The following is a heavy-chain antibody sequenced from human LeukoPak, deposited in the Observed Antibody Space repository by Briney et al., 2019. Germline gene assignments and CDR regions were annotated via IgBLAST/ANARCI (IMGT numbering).Heavy chain of an antibody. Sequence: PGGSLRLSCAVSGFTFSSYAMGWVRQAPGQGLEWVSSISGSGGTTYYADSVKGRFTISRDNSKNTLYLQMNSLRAEDTAVYYCVRDDDRPDNGLDYWGQGTLVTVSS. CDR1: GFTFSSYA. V-gene: IGHV3-23*01. J-gene: IGHJ4*02. D-gene: IGHD3-22*01. CDR2: ISGSGGTT. CDR3: VRDDDRPDNGLDY.